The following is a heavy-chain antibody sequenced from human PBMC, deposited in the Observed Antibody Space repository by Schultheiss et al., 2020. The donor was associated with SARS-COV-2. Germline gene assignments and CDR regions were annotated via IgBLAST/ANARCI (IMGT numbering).Heavy chain of an antibody. CDR3: AKGRYNWNAPLG. J-gene: IGHJ4*02. Sequence: GGSLRLSCAASGFTFSDYYMSWIRQAPGKGLEWVSAISGSGGSTYYADSVKGRFTISRDNSKNTLFLQMRSLRAEDTAVYYCAKGRYNWNAPLGWGQGTLVTVSS. CDR2: ISGSGGST. CDR1: GFTFSDYY. V-gene: IGHV3-23*01. D-gene: IGHD1-1*01.